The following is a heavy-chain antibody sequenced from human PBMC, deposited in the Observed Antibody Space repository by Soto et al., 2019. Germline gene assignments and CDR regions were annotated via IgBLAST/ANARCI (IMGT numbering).Heavy chain of an antibody. V-gene: IGHV3-30*18. D-gene: IGHD6-19*01. J-gene: IGHJ4*02. Sequence: VQLVESGGGVVQPGRSLRLSCAASGFTFSDYAMHWVRQAPGKGLEWVAVVSHDGSNTHYADSVKGRFTISRDSSKNTVSLEMTSLRAGDTAVYYCAKGGRQWLVTSDFNYWGQGALVTVSS. CDR3: AKGGRQWLVTSDFNY. CDR2: VSHDGSNT. CDR1: GFTFSDYA.